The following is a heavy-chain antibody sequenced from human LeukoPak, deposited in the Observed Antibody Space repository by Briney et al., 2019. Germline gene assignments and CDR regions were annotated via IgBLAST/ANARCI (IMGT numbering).Heavy chain of an antibody. CDR2: IYSGGSA. D-gene: IGHD2-2*01. Sequence: GGSLRLSCAASGFPVSSNYMSWVRQAPGKGLEWVSVIYSGGSAYYADSVKGRFTISRDNSKNTLYLQMNSLRAEDTAVYYCARDIRTRMRAHDAFDIWGQGTMVTVSS. CDR1: GFPVSSNY. CDR3: ARDIRTRMRAHDAFDI. J-gene: IGHJ3*02. V-gene: IGHV3-66*01.